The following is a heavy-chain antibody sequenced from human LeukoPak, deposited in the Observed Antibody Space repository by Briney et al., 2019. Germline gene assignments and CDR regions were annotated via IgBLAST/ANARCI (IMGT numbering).Heavy chain of an antibody. CDR3: VSTTGP. CDR1: GFTFSYYW. V-gene: IGHV3-7*01. D-gene: IGHD1-7*01. CDR2: IKEDGSEK. J-gene: IGHJ5*02. Sequence: GGSLRLSCAASGFTFSYYWMRWARQAPGKGLEWVANIKEDGSEKYYVDSVKGRFTISTDNARNSVFLQMSSLRAEDTAVYYCVSTTGPWGQGTLVTVSS.